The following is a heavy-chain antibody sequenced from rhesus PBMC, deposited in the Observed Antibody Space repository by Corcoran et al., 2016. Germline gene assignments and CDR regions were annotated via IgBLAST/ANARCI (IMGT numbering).Heavy chain of an antibody. CDR3: ARGDYSNYFDY. D-gene: IGHD4-29*01. CDR2: ISYTGGST. CDR1: GFSFSDYY. J-gene: IGHJ4*01. Sequence: EVQLVESGGGLAKPGGSLRLSCAASGFSFSDYYMYWLRQAPGKGLECVSGISYTGGSTYYADSVKGRFNISREHAKNTLDPQMDSLRAEDTAVYYCARGDYSNYFDYWGQGVLVTVSS. V-gene: IGHV3S18*01.